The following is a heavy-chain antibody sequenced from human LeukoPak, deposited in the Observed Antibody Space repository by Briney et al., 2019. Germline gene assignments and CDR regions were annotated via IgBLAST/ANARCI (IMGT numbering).Heavy chain of an antibody. Sequence: ASVKVSCKASGYTFTGYYMHWVRQAPGQGLEWMGRINPNSGGTNYAQKFQGRVTMTRDTSISTAYMELNSLRSEDTAVYYCATDGGSGSYDYWGQGTLVTVSS. V-gene: IGHV1-2*06. D-gene: IGHD3-10*01. CDR1: GYTFTGYY. CDR3: ATDGGSGSYDY. J-gene: IGHJ4*02. CDR2: INPNSGGT.